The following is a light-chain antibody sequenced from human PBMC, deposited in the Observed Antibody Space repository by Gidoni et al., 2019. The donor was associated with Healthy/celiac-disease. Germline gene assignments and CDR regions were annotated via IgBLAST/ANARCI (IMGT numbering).Light chain of an antibody. J-gene: IGKJ4*01. CDR3: QQYGSSPLT. V-gene: IGKV3-20*01. CDR1: QCVSSSY. CDR2: GAS. Sequence: RQCVSSSYLAWYQQKPGQAPRLLIYGASSRATGIPDRFSGSGSGTDFTLTISRLEPEDFAVYYCQQYGSSPLTFGGGTKVEIK.